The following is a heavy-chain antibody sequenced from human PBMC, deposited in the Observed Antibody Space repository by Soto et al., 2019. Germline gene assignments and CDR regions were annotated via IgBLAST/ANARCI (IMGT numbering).Heavy chain of an antibody. CDR1: GFMFSTYG. V-gene: IGHV3-30*18. D-gene: IGHD6-19*01. J-gene: IGHJ4*02. CDR2: TSFDESIK. CDR3: AKPRGMYSSGWYGGFDY. Sequence: PGGSLRLSCAASGFMFSTYGMHWVRQAPGKGLKWVAVTSFDESIKYYADSVKGRFTISRDNSKNTVYLQMNSLRAEDTAVYYCAKPRGMYSSGWYGGFDYWGQGTLVTVSS.